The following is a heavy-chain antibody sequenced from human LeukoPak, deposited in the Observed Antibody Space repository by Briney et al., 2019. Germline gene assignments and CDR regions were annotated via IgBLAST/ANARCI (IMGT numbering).Heavy chain of an antibody. Sequence: SETLSLTCAVYGESFSGYFWNWIRQPPGKGLEWIGEINDSGSTNYNPSLKSRLTMSVDTSKNQFSLNLISVTAADTAVYFCARGSRFWLGNFFRQPLFFDYWGQGILATVSS. CDR1: GESFSGYF. CDR3: ARGSRFWLGNFFRQPLFFDY. D-gene: IGHD6-19*01. CDR2: INDSGST. V-gene: IGHV4-34*01. J-gene: IGHJ4*02.